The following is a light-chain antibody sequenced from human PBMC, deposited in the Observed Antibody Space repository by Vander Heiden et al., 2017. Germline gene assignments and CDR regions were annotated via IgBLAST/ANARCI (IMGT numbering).Light chain of an antibody. CDR1: QSVSSN. CDR3: QQYNNWPPLT. J-gene: IGKJ4*01. CDR2: GAS. Sequence: DIVMTQSPATLSVSPGERATLSCRVSQSVSSNLAWYQQKPGQAPRLLIYGASTRATGIPARFSGSGSGTEFTLTISSLQSEDFAAYYCQQYNNWPPLTFGGGTKVEIK. V-gene: IGKV3-15*01.